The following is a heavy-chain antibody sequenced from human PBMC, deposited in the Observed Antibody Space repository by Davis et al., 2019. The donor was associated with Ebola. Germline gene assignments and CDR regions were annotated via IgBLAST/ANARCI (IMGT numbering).Heavy chain of an antibody. CDR3: AKAVAGSNPFDY. J-gene: IGHJ4*02. CDR2: IWYDGSNK. V-gene: IGHV3-33*06. CDR1: GFTFSSYG. Sequence: GESLKISCAASGFTFSSYGMHWVRQAPGKGLEWVAVIWYDGSNKYYADSVKGRFTISRDNSKNTLYLLMNSLRAEDTAVYYCAKAVAGSNPFDYWGQGTLVTVSS. D-gene: IGHD6-19*01.